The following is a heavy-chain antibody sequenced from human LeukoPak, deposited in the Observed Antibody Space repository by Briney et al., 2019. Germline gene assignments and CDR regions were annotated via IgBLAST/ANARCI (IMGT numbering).Heavy chain of an antibody. CDR1: GGTFSSYA. CDR2: IIPIFGTA. D-gene: IGHD2-2*01. Sequence: SVKVSCKASGGTFSSYAISWVRQAPGQGLEWMGGIIPIFGTANYAQKFQGRVTITTDESTSTAYMELSSLRSEDTVVYYCARGDHVVVPAATPEYFQHWGQGTLVTVSS. J-gene: IGHJ1*01. V-gene: IGHV1-69*05. CDR3: ARGDHVVVPAATPEYFQH.